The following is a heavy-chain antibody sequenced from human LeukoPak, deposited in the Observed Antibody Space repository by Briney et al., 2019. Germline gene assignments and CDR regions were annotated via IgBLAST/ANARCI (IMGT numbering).Heavy chain of an antibody. Sequence: KPSETLSLTCTVSGGSISSYYWSWIRQPPGKGLEWIGYIYYSGSTNYNPSLKSRVTISVDTSKNQFSLKLSSVTAADTAVYYCARASPGDITEYFQHWGQGTLVTVSS. D-gene: IGHD2-15*01. J-gene: IGHJ1*01. CDR2: IYYSGST. V-gene: IGHV4-59*08. CDR3: ARASPGDITEYFQH. CDR1: GGSISSYY.